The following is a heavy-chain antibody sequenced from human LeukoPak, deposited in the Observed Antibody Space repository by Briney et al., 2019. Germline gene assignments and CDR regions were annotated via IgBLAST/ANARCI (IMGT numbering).Heavy chain of an antibody. D-gene: IGHD1-26*01. J-gene: IGHJ4*02. V-gene: IGHV3-7*01. CDR3: AKAGAAIDY. CDR2: IKKDGSEK. CDR1: GFTLSDYW. Sequence: PGGSLRLSCAASGFTLSDYWMSWVRQAPGKGLEWVANIKKDGSEKNYADSVKGRFTISRDNSENTLYLQMNSLRAEDTAVYYCAKAGAAIDYWGQGTLVTVSS.